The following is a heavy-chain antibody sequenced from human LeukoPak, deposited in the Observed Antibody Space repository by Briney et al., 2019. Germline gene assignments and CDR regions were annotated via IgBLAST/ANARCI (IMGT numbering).Heavy chain of an antibody. CDR1: GFTVSSNY. J-gene: IGHJ4*02. CDR3: ARDRDSSGYYYV. Sequence: PGGSLRLSCAASGFTVSSNYMSWVRQAPGKGLEWVSVIYSGGSTYYADPVKGRFTISRDNSKNTLYLQMDSLRAEDTAVYYCARDRDSSGYYYVWGQGTLVTVSS. D-gene: IGHD3-22*01. V-gene: IGHV3-53*01. CDR2: IYSGGST.